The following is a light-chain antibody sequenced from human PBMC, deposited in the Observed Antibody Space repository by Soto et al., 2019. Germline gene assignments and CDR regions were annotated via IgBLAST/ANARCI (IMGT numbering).Light chain of an antibody. CDR3: QQYGSSPPT. J-gene: IGKJ1*01. V-gene: IGKV3-20*01. Sequence: EIVLTQSPGTLSLSPGERATLSCSASQSVSSNYLAWYQRKPGQAPRLLIYGASNRATGIPNRFSGSGSGTDFTLTITRLEPEDFVVYYCQQYGSSPPTFGQGTKGEI. CDR1: QSVSSNY. CDR2: GAS.